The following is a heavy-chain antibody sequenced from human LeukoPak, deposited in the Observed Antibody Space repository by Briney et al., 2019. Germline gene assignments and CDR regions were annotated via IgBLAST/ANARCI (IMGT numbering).Heavy chain of an antibody. V-gene: IGHV4-59*08. Sequence: SETLSLTCTVFGGSISTYYWTWIRQPPGKGLEWIGYNHYTGSTNHNPSLKSRVTISIDTSKNQFSLRLSSVTAADTAVYYCARQMNTVTADYWGQGTLVTVSS. D-gene: IGHD4-17*01. J-gene: IGHJ4*02. CDR2: NHYTGST. CDR3: ARQMNTVTADY. CDR1: GGSISTYY.